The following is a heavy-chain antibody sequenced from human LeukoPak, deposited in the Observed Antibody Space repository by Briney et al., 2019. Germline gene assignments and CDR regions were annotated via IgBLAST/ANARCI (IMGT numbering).Heavy chain of an antibody. CDR2: ISSSSTYI. CDR1: GFTFSGYS. D-gene: IGHD6-13*01. V-gene: IGHV3-21*04. Sequence: GGSLRPSCAASGFTFSGYSMKWVRQAPRKGLEWVSSISSSSTYIYYADSVQGRFTISRDNGKNALYLQMNSLRAEDTAVYYCAKDLSAAGDYWGQGTLVTVSS. CDR3: AKDLSAAGDY. J-gene: IGHJ4*02.